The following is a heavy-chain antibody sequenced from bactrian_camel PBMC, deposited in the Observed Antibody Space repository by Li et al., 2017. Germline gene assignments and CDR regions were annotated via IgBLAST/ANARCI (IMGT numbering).Heavy chain of an antibody. D-gene: IGHD2*01. V-gene: IGHV3-3*01. Sequence: VQLVESGGGSAQSGGSLRLSCTASAHTVTMAWFRQAPGKEREGIAAIVLRDGSTYHAASVKGRFTISQDNTKNTVYLQMNNLEPEDTAMYYCAAGPSGFGACFDLRIDTYKLWGQGTQVTVS. J-gene: IGHJ4*01. CDR2: IVLRDGST. CDR3: AAGPSGFGACFDLRIDTYKL. CDR1: AHTVT.